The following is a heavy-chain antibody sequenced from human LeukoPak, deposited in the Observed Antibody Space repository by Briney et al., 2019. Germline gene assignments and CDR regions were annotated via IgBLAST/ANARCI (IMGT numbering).Heavy chain of an antibody. Sequence: GASVKVSCKASGYTFTSYDINWVRQATGQGLEWMGWMNPNSGNTGYAQKFQGRVTVTRNTSISTAYMELSSLRSEDTAVYYCARAGTDSSGYYFPTDYWGQGTLVTVSS. V-gene: IGHV1-8*01. J-gene: IGHJ4*02. CDR1: GYTFTSYD. D-gene: IGHD3-22*01. CDR3: ARAGTDSSGYYFPTDY. CDR2: MNPNSGNT.